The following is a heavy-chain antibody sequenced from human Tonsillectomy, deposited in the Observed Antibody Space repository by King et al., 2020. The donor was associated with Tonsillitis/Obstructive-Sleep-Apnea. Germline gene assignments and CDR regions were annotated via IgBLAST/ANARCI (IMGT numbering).Heavy chain of an antibody. CDR2: IYYSGST. V-gene: IGHV4-59*01. D-gene: IGHD6-13*01. Sequence: QLQESGPGLVKPSETLSLTCTVSGGSISSYYWSWIRQPPGKGLEWIGYIYYSGSTNYNPSLKSRVTISVDTSKNQFSLKLSSVTAADTAVYYCARATQRTAVPTNWFDPWGQGTLVTVSS. CDR3: ARATQRTAVPTNWFDP. J-gene: IGHJ5*02. CDR1: GGSISSYY.